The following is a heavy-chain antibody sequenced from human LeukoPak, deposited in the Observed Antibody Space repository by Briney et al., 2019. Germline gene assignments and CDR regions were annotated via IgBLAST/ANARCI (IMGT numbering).Heavy chain of an antibody. CDR2: ISYDGS. D-gene: IGHD1-26*01. J-gene: IGHJ4*02. CDR3: ARLAPSGSYFDY. CDR1: GFIFSSCG. Sequence: GRSLRLSCAASGFIFSSCGMHWVRQAPGKGLEWVAVISYDGSTYADSVKGRFTISRDNSKNTLYLQMNSLRAEDTAVYYCARLAPSGSYFDYWGQGTLVTVSS. V-gene: IGHV3-30*03.